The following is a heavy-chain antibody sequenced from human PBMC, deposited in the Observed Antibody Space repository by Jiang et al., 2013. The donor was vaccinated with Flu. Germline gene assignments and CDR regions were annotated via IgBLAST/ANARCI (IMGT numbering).Heavy chain of an antibody. CDR3: AREYSYGYNGDY. V-gene: IGHV1-69*04. D-gene: IGHD5-18*01. CDR2: IIPILGIA. J-gene: IGHJ4*02. CDR1: GGTFSSYA. Sequence: SGAEVKKPGSSVKVSCKASGGTFSSYAISWVRQAPGQGLEWMGRIIPILGIANYAQKFQGRVTITADKSTSTAYMELSSLRSEDTAVYYCAREYSYGYNGDYWGQGTLVTVSS.